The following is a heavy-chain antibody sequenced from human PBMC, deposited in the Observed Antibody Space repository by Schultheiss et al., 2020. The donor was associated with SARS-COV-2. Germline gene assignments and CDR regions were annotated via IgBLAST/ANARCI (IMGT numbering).Heavy chain of an antibody. CDR2: INHSGST. V-gene: IGHV4-34*01. CDR1: GGSFSGYY. J-gene: IGHJ4*02. CDR3: ARSSYEYGSFDH. Sequence: SETLSLTCAVYGGSFSGYYWSWIRQPPGKGLEWIGEINHSGSTNYNPSLKSRVTISVDTSQNHFSLRLNSMTAADTAVYYCARSSYEYGSFDHWGQGALVTVSS. D-gene: IGHD2-2*01.